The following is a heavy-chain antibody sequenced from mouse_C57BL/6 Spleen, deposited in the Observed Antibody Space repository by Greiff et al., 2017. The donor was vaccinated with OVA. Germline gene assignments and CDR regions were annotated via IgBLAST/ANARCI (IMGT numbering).Heavy chain of an antibody. J-gene: IGHJ4*01. Sequence: VQLQESGAELVKPGASVQISCKASGYTFTDYYINWVKQRPGQGLEWIGKIGPGSGSTYYYEKFKGQATLTADKSSSTAYMQLSSLTSEDSAVYFCARDDYDYYDMDYWGKGTSVTVAT. V-gene: IGHV1-77*01. CDR1: GYTFTDYY. CDR2: IGPGSGST. CDR3: ARDDYDYYDMDY. D-gene: IGHD2-4*01.